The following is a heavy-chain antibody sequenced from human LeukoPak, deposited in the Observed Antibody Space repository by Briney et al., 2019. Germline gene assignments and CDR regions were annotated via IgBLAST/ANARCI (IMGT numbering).Heavy chain of an antibody. Sequence: SVKVSCKASGGTFSSYAISWVRQAPGQGLEWMGRIIPILGIANYAQKFQGRVTITADKSTSTAYMELSSLRSEDTAVYYCASPTHYYDSSGPAAYYFDYWGQGTLVTVCS. D-gene: IGHD3-22*01. CDR1: GGTFSSYA. J-gene: IGHJ4*02. CDR2: IIPILGIA. CDR3: ASPTHYYDSSGPAAYYFDY. V-gene: IGHV1-69*04.